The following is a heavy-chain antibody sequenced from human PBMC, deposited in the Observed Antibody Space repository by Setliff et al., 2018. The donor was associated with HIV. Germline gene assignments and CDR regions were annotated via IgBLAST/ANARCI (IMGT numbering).Heavy chain of an antibody. V-gene: IGHV3-30*04. J-gene: IGHJ4*02. D-gene: IGHD3-16*01. CDR2: ISYDGSKK. CDR3: ARDDYGSVDY. CDR1: GFTFSRYG. Sequence: SLRLSCAASGFTFSRYGMHWVRQAPGKGLEWVAFISYDGSKKYDADFVKGRFTISRDNSKNTLYLQMNSLRTDDTAVYFCARDDYGSVDYWGQGTLVTVSS.